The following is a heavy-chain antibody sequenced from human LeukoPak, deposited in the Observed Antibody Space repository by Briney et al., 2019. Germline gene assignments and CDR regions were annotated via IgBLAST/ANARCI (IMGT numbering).Heavy chain of an antibody. D-gene: IGHD6-13*01. CDR2: ISYDESTK. CDR1: GFTFSSYW. CDR3: AKGIATAGTHYYYGMDV. Sequence: GGSLRLSCAASGFTFSSYWMHWVRQAPGKGLEWVAVISYDESTKYYADSVKGRFTISRDNSKSTLYLQMNSLRAEDAAVYYCAKGIATAGTHYYYGMDVCGQGTTVTVSS. V-gene: IGHV3-30*18. J-gene: IGHJ6*02.